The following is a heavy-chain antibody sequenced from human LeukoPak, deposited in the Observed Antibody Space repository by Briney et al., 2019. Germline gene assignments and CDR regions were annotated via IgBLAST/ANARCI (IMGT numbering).Heavy chain of an antibody. CDR3: ARAHYYDSSGYYDSY. CDR1: GFTFSSYA. J-gene: IGHJ4*02. D-gene: IGHD3-22*01. V-gene: IGHV3-30*04. Sequence: PGGSLRLSCVASGFTFSSYAMHWVRQAPGKGLEWVAVISYDGTNKYYADSVKGRFTISRDNSKNTLYLQMNSLRTDYTAVYYCARAHYYDSSGYYDSYWGQETLVTVSS. CDR2: ISYDGTNK.